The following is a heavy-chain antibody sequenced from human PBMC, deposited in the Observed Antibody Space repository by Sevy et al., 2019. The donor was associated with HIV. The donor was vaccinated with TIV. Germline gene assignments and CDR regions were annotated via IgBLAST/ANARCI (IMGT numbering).Heavy chain of an antibody. CDR1: GGSISSSSYY. CDR2: IYYSGST. Sequence: SETLSLTCTVSGGSISSSSYYWGWIRQPPGKGLEWIGSIYYSGSTYYNPSLKSRVTISVDTSKNQFSLKLSSVTAADTAVYYCARQGGEVVPASVDLYNWFDPWGQGTLVTVSS. V-gene: IGHV4-39*01. J-gene: IGHJ5*02. CDR3: ARQGGEVVPASVDLYNWFDP. D-gene: IGHD2-2*01.